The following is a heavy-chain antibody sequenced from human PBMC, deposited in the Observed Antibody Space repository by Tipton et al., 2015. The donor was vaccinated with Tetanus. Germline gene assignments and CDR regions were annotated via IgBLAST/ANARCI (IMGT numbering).Heavy chain of an antibody. J-gene: IGHJ5*02. V-gene: IGHV4-4*07. Sequence: LRLSCTVSGGSISSYYWSWIRRPAGKGLEWIGRIYTSGSTNYNPSLKSRVTMSVDTSKNQFSLKLSSVTAADTAVYYCARGIVVVVAATPNWFDPWGQGTLVTVSS. CDR1: GGSISSYY. D-gene: IGHD2-15*01. CDR2: IYTSGST. CDR3: ARGIVVVVAATPNWFDP.